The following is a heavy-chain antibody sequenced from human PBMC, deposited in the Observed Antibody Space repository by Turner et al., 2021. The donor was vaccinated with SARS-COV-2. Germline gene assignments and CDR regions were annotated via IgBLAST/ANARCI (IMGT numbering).Heavy chain of an antibody. D-gene: IGHD3-22*01. CDR1: GFTFSSYS. J-gene: IGHJ3*02. CDR2: ISSSSSYI. CDR3: ARWDNYYDSSGYYPDAFDI. Sequence: EVQLVESGGGLVKPGGSLRLSFAASGFTFSSYSMNWVRQATGKGLEWVSSISSSSSYIYYADSVKGRFTISRDNAKNSLYLQMNSLRAEDTAVYYCARWDNYYDSSGYYPDAFDIWGQGTMVTVSS. V-gene: IGHV3-21*01.